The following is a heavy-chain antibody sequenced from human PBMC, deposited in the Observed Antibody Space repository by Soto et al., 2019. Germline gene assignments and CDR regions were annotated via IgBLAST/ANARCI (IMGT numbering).Heavy chain of an antibody. CDR3: ARGRSWYGMDV. V-gene: IGHV4-34*01. Sequence: QVQLQQWGAGLLKPSETLSLTCAVYGGSFSGYYWSWIRQPPGKGLEWIGEINHSGSTNYNPSLKSRVTISVDTSKSRFSLRLSSVTAADTAVYYCARGRSWYGMDVWGQGTTVTVSS. J-gene: IGHJ6*02. D-gene: IGHD6-13*01. CDR2: INHSGST. CDR1: GGSFSGYY.